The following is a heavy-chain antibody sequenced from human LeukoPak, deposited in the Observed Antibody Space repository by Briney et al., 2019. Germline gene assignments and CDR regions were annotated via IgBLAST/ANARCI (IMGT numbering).Heavy chain of an antibody. CDR3: ARDDGGGSGYYLDY. J-gene: IGHJ4*02. Sequence: SETLSLTCTVSGGSISSGSYYWSWIRQPAGKGLEWIGRIYTSGSTNYNPSLKSRVTISVDTSKNQFSLKLSSVTAADTAVYYCARDDGGGSGYYLDYWGQGTLVTVSS. CDR1: GGSISSGSYY. CDR2: IYTSGST. V-gene: IGHV4-61*02. D-gene: IGHD3-22*01.